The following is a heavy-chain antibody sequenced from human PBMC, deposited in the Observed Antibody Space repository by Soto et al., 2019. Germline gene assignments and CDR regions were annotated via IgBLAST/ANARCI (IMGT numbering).Heavy chain of an antibody. CDR3: ARERPDGARLDP. J-gene: IGHJ5*02. CDR2: IYYSGST. D-gene: IGHD6-6*01. CDR1: GGSISSGDYY. V-gene: IGHV4-30-4*01. Sequence: QVQLQESGPGLVKPSQTLSLTCTVSGGSISSGDYYWSWIRQPPGKGLEWIGYIYYSGSTYYNPALKGRVTISVDTSKNQCSLKLSSVTAADTAVYYCARERPDGARLDPWGQGTLVTASS.